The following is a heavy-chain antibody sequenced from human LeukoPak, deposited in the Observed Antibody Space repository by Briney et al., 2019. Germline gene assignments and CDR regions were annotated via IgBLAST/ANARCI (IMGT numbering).Heavy chain of an antibody. J-gene: IGHJ4*02. Sequence: SVKVSCKASGGTFSSYAISWVRQAPGQGLEWMGRIIPIFGTANYAQKFQGRVTITTDESTSTAYMELSSLRSEDTAVYYCARESGDLDYYDSSGYPDCWGQGTLVSVSS. V-gene: IGHV1-69*05. CDR2: IIPIFGTA. D-gene: IGHD3-22*01. CDR1: GGTFSSYA. CDR3: ARESGDLDYYDSSGYPDC.